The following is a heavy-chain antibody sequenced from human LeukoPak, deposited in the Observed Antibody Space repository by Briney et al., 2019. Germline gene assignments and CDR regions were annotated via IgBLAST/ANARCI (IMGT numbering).Heavy chain of an antibody. D-gene: IGHD3-10*01. Sequence: ASVKVSCKASGYTFTGYYMHWVRQAPGQGLEWMGWISAYNGNTNYAQKLQGRVTMTTDTSTSTAYMELRSLRSDDTAVYYCARGEYYANWFDPWGQGTLVTVSS. J-gene: IGHJ5*02. CDR2: ISAYNGNT. V-gene: IGHV1-18*04. CDR1: GYTFTGYY. CDR3: ARGEYYANWFDP.